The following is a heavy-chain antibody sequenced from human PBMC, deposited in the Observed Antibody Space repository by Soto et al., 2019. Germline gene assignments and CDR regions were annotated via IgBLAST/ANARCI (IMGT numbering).Heavy chain of an antibody. V-gene: IGHV1-18*01. Sequence: QVQLVQSGAEVKKPGASVKVSCKASGYTFTSYGISWVRQAPGQGLEWMGWISAYNGNTKYVQKLQGRVTMTTDTATSTAYMELRTLRTDDTAVYYCARDTAMARPDAWGQGTLVTVST. CDR2: ISAYNGNT. D-gene: IGHD5-18*01. CDR3: ARDTAMARPDA. CDR1: GYTFTSYG. J-gene: IGHJ4*02.